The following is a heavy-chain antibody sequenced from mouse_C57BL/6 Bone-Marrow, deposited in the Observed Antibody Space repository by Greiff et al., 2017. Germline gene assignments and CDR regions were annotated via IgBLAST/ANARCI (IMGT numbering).Heavy chain of an antibody. Sequence: EVQLQQPGPELVKPGASVKISCKASGYTFTDYYMNWVKQSHGQSLEWIGDINPNNGGTSYNQKFKGKATLTVDKSSSTAYMELRSLTSEDSAVYYCARGEGLAYWGQGTLVTVSA. CDR3: ARGEGLAY. J-gene: IGHJ3*01. CDR2: INPNNGGT. V-gene: IGHV1-26*01. CDR1: GYTFTDYY.